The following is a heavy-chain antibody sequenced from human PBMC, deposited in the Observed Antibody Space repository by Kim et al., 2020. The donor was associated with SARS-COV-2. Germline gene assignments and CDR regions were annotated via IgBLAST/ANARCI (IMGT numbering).Heavy chain of an antibody. CDR1: GFTVSSNY. V-gene: IGHV3-66*01. D-gene: IGHD6-13*01. CDR2: IYSGDKT. Sequence: GGSLRLSCAASGFTVSSNYMSWLRQAPGKGLESLSVIYSGDKTYYVESVKGRLTISRDNSKNTLYLQMSSLRVEDTAVYYCATNLAAAGVVWGQGTLVTV. J-gene: IGHJ4*02. CDR3: ATNLAAAGVV.